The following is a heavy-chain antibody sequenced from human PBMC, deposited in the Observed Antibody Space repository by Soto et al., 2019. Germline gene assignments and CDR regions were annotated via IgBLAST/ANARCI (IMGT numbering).Heavy chain of an antibody. CDR3: ARVATYCSGGSRYSLTFDY. J-gene: IGHJ4*02. CDR1: GFTFSSYS. Sequence: ESGGGLVQPGGSLRLSCAASGFTFSSYSMNWVRQAPGKGLEWVSYISSSSSTIYYADSVKGRFTISRDNAKNSLYLQMNSLRAEDTAVYYCARVATYCSGGSRYSLTFDYWGQGTLVTVSS. D-gene: IGHD2-15*01. V-gene: IGHV3-48*01. CDR2: ISSSSSTI.